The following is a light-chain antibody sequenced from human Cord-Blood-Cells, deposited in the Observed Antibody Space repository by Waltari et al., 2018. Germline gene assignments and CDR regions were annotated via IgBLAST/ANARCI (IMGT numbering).Light chain of an antibody. V-gene: IGKV1-5*01. J-gene: IGKJ1*01. CDR2: DAS. Sequence: DIQMTQSPSTLSASVGDRVTITCRASQSMSSWLAWYQQKPGKAPKLLIYDASSLESGVPSRFSGSGSGTEFTLTISSLQPDDFATYYCQQYNSYSPWTFGQGP. CDR1: QSMSSW. CDR3: QQYNSYSPWT.